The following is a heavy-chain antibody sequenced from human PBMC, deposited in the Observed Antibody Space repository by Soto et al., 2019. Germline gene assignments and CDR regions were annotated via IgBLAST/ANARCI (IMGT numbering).Heavy chain of an antibody. CDR1: GGSISRSSYY. Sequence: PXETLALPWAVCGGSISRSSYYWGWIRQPPGKGLEWIGSIYYSGSTYYRPSLKSRVTISVDTSKNQFSLKLSSVTAADTAVYYCERQVPAAIRLGWFDPWGQGTLVTVYS. J-gene: IGHJ5*02. CDR3: ERQVPAAIRLGWFDP. CDR2: IYYSGST. D-gene: IGHD2-2*02. V-gene: IGHV4-39*01.